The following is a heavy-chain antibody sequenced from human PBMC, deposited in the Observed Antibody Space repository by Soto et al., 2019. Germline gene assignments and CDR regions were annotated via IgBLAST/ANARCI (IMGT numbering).Heavy chain of an antibody. Sequence: QVQLQHWGAGLLKPSETLSLTCAVYGGSFSGYYWSWIRQPPGKGLEWIGEINHSGSTNYNPSLKSRVTISVDTSKNQFSLKLPSVTAADTAVYYCARGLGLDRGVRAHYGMDVWGQGATVTVSS. CDR2: INHSGST. CDR1: GGSFSGYY. CDR3: ARGLGLDRGVRAHYGMDV. J-gene: IGHJ6*02. V-gene: IGHV4-34*01. D-gene: IGHD3-10*01.